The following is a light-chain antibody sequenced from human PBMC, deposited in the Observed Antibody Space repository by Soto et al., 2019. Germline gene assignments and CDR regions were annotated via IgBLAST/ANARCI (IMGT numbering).Light chain of an antibody. V-gene: IGLV1-40*01. J-gene: IGLJ2*01. CDR1: SSNIGAGYD. CDR3: QSYDSSLSGVV. CDR2: GNS. Sequence: QSVLTQPPSVSGAPGQRVTISCTGSSSNIGAGYDVHWYQQLPGTAPKLLIYGNSNRPSGVPDRFSGSKSGTSASLAITGLQPEDEADYYCQSYDSSLSGVVFGGRTKLTVL.